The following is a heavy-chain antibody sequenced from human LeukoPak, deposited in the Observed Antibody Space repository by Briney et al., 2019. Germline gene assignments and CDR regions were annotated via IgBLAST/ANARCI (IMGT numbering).Heavy chain of an antibody. CDR2: ISGSGGNT. Sequence: QPGGSLRLSCAASGFTFSSYAMNWVRQAPGKGLEWVSTISGSGGNTYYADSVKGRFTISRDNSKNTLYLQMNSLRAEDTAVYYCAKDLDILTGLYYYYAMDVWGQGTTVTVSS. J-gene: IGHJ6*02. CDR3: AKDLDILTGLYYYYAMDV. V-gene: IGHV3-23*01. D-gene: IGHD3-9*01. CDR1: GFTFSSYA.